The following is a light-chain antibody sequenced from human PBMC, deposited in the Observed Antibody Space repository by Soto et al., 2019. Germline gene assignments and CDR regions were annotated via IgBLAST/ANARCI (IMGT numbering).Light chain of an antibody. V-gene: IGLV2-11*01. J-gene: IGLJ1*01. CDR2: DVN. Sequence: QSVLTQPRSVSGSLGQSVTISCTGSNSDIGAYNSVSWYQQYPGKAPKPIIYDVNERPSGVPDRFSGSKSGHTASLTISGLQPEDEADCYCFSRAGSLYVFGNGTKATVL. CDR3: FSRAGSLYV. CDR1: NSDIGAYNS.